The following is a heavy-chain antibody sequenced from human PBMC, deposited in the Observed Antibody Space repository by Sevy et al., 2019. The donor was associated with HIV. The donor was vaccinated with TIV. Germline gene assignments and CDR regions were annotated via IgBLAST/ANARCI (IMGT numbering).Heavy chain of an antibody. V-gene: IGHV3-23*01. CDR1: GFDFSIYS. J-gene: IGHJ4*02. CDR3: AREGCTKPHDY. CDR2: LSFGCGKI. Sequence: GESLKISCAASGFDFSIYSMSWVRQAPGKGLEWVSTLSFGCGKINYADSVKGRLTISRDISKSSVYLQMNNMRVEDTAVYYCAREGCTKPHDYWGQGTLVTVSS. D-gene: IGHD2-8*01.